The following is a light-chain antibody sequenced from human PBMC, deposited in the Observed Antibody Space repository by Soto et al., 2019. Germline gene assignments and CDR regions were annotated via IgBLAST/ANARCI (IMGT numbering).Light chain of an antibody. CDR1: QGIYNW. CDR2: AVS. CDR3: QQANTFPLT. J-gene: IGKJ3*01. Sequence: DIQMTQSPSSVSASVGDRVTITCRASQGIYNWLAWYQQKPGKAPKLLISAVSNLQSVVPSRFSGSGYGTDFPLTISSLQPEDFATYYCQQANTFPLTLGPGTKVDIK. V-gene: IGKV1D-12*01.